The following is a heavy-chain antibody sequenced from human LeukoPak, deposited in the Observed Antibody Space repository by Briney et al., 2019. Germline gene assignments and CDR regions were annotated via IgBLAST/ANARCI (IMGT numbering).Heavy chain of an antibody. J-gene: IGHJ4*02. Sequence: SETLPLTCAVYGGSFSGYYWSWIRQPPGKGLEWIGEINHSGSTNYNPSLKSRVTISVDTSKNQFSLKLSSATAADTAVYYCARVHGSGTLYYFDYWGQGTLVTVSS. V-gene: IGHV4-34*01. CDR1: GGSFSGYY. D-gene: IGHD3-10*01. CDR3: ARVHGSGTLYYFDY. CDR2: INHSGST.